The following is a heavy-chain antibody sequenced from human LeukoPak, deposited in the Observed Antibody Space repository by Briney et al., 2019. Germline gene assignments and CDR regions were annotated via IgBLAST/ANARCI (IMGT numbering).Heavy chain of an antibody. CDR1: GFTFSSYE. J-gene: IGHJ4*02. Sequence: PGRSLRLSCAVSGFTFSSYEMNWVSQAPGKGLGWVSYISSSGSTIYYADSVKGRFTFSRDNAKNSLYLQMNSLRAEDTAVYNCARDGGLFYFDYWGQGTLVTVSS. D-gene: IGHD6-25*01. CDR2: ISSSGSTI. V-gene: IGHV3-48*03. CDR3: ARDGGLFYFDY.